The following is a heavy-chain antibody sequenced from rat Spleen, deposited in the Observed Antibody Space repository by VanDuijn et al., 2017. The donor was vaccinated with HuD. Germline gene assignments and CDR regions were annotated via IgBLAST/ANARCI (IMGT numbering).Heavy chain of an antibody. CDR2: INKDSTVI. Sequence: EVKLVESGGGLVQPGRSLRLSCAASGFTFSDFDMAWVRQAPGKGLEWIAEINKDSTVIKYTPSLKDKLTISRDNAQNTLYLQMSKVGSEDTAIYYCVREEVGVRYWGQGVMVTVSS. CDR3: VREEVGVRY. V-gene: IGHV4-2*01. CDR1: GFTFSDFD. J-gene: IGHJ2*01. D-gene: IGHD5-1*01.